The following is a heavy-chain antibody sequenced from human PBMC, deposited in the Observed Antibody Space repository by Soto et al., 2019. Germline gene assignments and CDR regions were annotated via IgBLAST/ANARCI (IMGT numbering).Heavy chain of an antibody. CDR1: GFTFSTYG. CDR3: ARGPRGYDILTGPDY. D-gene: IGHD3-9*01. V-gene: IGHV3-33*01. Sequence: GGSLRLSCAASGFTFSTYGMHWVRQAPGKGLEWVAVIWYDGSNKYYADSVKGRFTISRDNSKNTLYLQMNRLRAEDTAVYYCARGPRGYDILTGPDYWGQGTLVTVSS. J-gene: IGHJ4*01. CDR2: IWYDGSNK.